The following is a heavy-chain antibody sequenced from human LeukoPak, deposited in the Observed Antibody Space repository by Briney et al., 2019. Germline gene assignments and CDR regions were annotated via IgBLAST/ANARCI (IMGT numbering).Heavy chain of an antibody. V-gene: IGHV3-11*01. CDR3: ARDYGDLNWFDP. CDR2: ISSSGSTI. Sequence: GGSLRLSCAASGFTFSDYYMSWIRQAPGKGLEWVSYISSSGSTIYYADSVKGRFTISRDNAKNSLYLRMNSLRAEDMAVYYCARDYGDLNWFDPWGQGTLVTVSS. D-gene: IGHD4-17*01. J-gene: IGHJ5*02. CDR1: GFTFSDYY.